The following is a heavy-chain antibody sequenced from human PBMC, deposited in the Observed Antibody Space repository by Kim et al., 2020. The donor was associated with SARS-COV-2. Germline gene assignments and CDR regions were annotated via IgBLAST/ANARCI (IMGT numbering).Heavy chain of an antibody. J-gene: IGHJ6*01. Sequence: GGSLRLSCAASGFTFSSYWMSWVRQAPGKGLEWVANIKQDGSEKYYVDSVKGRFTISRDNAKNSLYLQMNSLRAEDTAVYYCAREKITMIVVVITPYYYYGVDVWGQGTTVTVAA. CDR2: IKQDGSEK. CDR1: GFTFSSYW. D-gene: IGHD3-22*01. V-gene: IGHV3-7*01. CDR3: AREKITMIVVVITPYYYYGVDV.